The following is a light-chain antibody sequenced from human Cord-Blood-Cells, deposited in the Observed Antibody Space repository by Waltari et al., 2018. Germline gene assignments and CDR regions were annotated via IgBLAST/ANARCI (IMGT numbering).Light chain of an antibody. J-gene: IGLJ3*02. Sequence: QSALTQPASVSGSPGQSITISCTGTSSDVGGYNYVSWYQQHPGKAPKRMIYDVSNRPSGVSNRFSGPKSGNTASLTISGLQAEDEADYYCSSYTSSSTPVFGGGTKLTVL. V-gene: IGLV2-14*01. CDR3: SSYTSSSTPV. CDR1: SSDVGGYNY. CDR2: DVS.